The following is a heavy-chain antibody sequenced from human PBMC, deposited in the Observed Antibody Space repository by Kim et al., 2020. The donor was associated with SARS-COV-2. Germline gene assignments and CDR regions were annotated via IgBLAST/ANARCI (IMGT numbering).Heavy chain of an antibody. CDR3: ARDGRDIVVVPAVLADY. CDR2: ISYDGSNK. CDR1: GFTFSSYA. V-gene: IGHV3-30*04. J-gene: IGHJ4*02. Sequence: GGSLRLSCAASGFTFSSYAMHWVRQAPGKGLEWVAVISYDGSNKYYADSVKGRFTISRDNSKNTLYLQMNSLRAEDTAVYYCARDGRDIVVVPAVLADYWGQGTLVTVSS. D-gene: IGHD2-2*01.